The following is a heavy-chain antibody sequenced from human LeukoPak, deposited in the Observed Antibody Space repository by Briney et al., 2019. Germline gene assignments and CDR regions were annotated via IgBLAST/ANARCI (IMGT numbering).Heavy chain of an antibody. CDR1: GFTFSSYS. CDR3: ARENSGEGFDY. CDR2: ISSSTIYI. Sequence: TGGSLRLSCAASGFTFSSYSMNWVRQAPGKGLEWVSSISSSTIYIYDADSVKGRFTISRDNAKNTLYLEMNSLRAEDTAMYYCARENSGEGFDYWGQGTLVTVSS. J-gene: IGHJ4*02. V-gene: IGHV3-21*06. D-gene: IGHD1-14*01.